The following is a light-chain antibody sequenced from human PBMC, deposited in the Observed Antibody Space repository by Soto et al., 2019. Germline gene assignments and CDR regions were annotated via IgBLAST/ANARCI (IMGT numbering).Light chain of an antibody. CDR2: AAS. V-gene: IGKV1-39*01. CDR3: QQRSMTPRS. Sequence: DIRLTQSPFSLSASVGDRVTISCRARQDISTYLMWYQQKPGKAPNLLIYAASSLQNGVPSRFSGSGSGTECTLTISGLQPEDFATYYGQQRSMTPRSFGQGTKVEIK. J-gene: IGKJ1*01. CDR1: QDISTY.